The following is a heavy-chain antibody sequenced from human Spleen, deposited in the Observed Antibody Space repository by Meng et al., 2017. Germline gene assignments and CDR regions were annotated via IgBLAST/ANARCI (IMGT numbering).Heavy chain of an antibody. CDR2: IYHSGNT. D-gene: IGHD6-13*01. V-gene: IGHV4-4*02. CDR3: ARGSMTGAGDFEY. Sequence: LQVWGRGLVRPSGPLSLTCAGVGDSISSSYWWSWVRQTPGKGLEWIGEIYHSGNTNYNPSLKSRVTISIDKSKNQFSLKLTSVTAADTAVYYCARGSMTGAGDFEYWGQGTLVTVSS. CDR1: GDSISSSYW. J-gene: IGHJ4*02.